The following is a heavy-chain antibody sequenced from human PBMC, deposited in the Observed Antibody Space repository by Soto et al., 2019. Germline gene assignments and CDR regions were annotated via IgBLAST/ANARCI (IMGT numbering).Heavy chain of an antibody. V-gene: IGHV1-69*12. Sequence: QVQLVQSGAEVKKPGSSVKVSCKASGGTFSSYAISWVRQAPGQGVEWMGGIIPMFGTVNYAQKFQGRVTIXAXXSTSTAYMELSSLRSEDTAVYYCASGTTVGNAFDIWGQGTMVTVSS. CDR1: GGTFSSYA. D-gene: IGHD4-17*01. J-gene: IGHJ3*02. CDR3: ASGTTVGNAFDI. CDR2: IIPMFGTV.